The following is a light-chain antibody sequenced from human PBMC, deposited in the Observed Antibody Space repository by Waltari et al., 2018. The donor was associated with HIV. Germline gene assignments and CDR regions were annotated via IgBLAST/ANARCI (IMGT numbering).Light chain of an antibody. V-gene: IGLV2-23*02. Sequence: QSALTQPASVSGSPGQTITISCTVTSSDVGGYNLVSCYQQHPGKAPKLMIYEVSKRPSGVSNRFSGSKSGNTASLTISGLQAEDEADYYCCAYAGSTTYVIFGGGTKLTVL. CDR2: EVS. J-gene: IGLJ2*01. CDR1: SSDVGGYNL. CDR3: CAYAGSTTYVI.